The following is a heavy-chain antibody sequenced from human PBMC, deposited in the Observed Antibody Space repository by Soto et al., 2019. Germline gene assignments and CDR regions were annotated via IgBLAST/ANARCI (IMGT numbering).Heavy chain of an antibody. J-gene: IGHJ6*02. V-gene: IGHV5-10-1*01. Sequence: GESLKISCKGSGYSFTSYWISWVRQMPGKGLEWMGRIDPSDSYTNYSPSFQGHVTISADKSISTAYLQWSSLKASDTAMYYCARSYSSGWYTYYYYGMDVWGQGTTVTAP. CDR3: ARSYSSGWYTYYYYGMDV. CDR1: GYSFTSYW. CDR2: IDPSDSYT. D-gene: IGHD6-19*01.